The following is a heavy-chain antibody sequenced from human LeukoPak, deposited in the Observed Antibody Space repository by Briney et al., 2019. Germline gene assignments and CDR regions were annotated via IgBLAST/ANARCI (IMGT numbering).Heavy chain of an antibody. CDR3: ARWKLELQRNAFDF. CDR1: GFTFRTYW. V-gene: IGHV3-7*01. CDR2: INQEGGEE. D-gene: IGHD1-7*01. J-gene: IGHJ3*01. Sequence: GGSLRLSCAASGFTFRTYWTSWIREAPGKRPGWMADINQEGGEEYYLQSVRGRFTVSRDNAQNAVLLQMTNLRADDTALYYCARWKLELQRNAFDFWGQGTVVSVSS.